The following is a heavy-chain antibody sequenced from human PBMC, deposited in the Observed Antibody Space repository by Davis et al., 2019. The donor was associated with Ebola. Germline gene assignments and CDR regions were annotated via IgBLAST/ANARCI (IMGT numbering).Heavy chain of an antibody. V-gene: IGHV1-69-2*01. CDR3: ATDLSRQNCSGASCYGGNYYYRMDV. J-gene: IGHJ6*02. CDR2: VDPKAGKT. D-gene: IGHD2-2*01. Sequence: ASVKVSCKGSGYSFSDYYMHWVQGAPGKGLEWVGLVDPKAGKTVYAEKFQDRVTITADKSTSTVYMELTSLRSDDTAMYYCATDLSRQNCSGASCYGGNYYYRMDVWGQGTTVTVSS. CDR1: GYSFSDYY.